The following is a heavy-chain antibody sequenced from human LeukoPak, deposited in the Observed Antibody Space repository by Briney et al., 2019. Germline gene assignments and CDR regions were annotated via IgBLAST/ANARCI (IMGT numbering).Heavy chain of an antibody. V-gene: IGHV3-23*01. CDR2: ISGSGGST. D-gene: IGHD1-26*01. J-gene: IGHJ5*02. CDR3: AKRTTGSGSKAGFDP. Sequence: GGSLRLSCAASGFTFSSYAMSWVRQAPGKGLEWVSAISGSGGSTYYADSVKGRFTISRDNSKNTLYLQMNSLRAEDTSVYYCAKRTTGSGSKAGFDPWGQGTLVTVSS. CDR1: GFTFSSYA.